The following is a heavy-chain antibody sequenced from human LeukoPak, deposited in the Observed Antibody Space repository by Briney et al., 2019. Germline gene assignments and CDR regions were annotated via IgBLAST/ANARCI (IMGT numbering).Heavy chain of an antibody. D-gene: IGHD2/OR15-2a*01. CDR2: IYTSGST. Sequence: SQTLSLTCTVSGGSISSGRYYWSWIRQPAGKGLEWIGRIYTSGSTNYNPSLKSRVTISVDTSKNQFSLKLSSVTAADTAVYYCARGTTPALFDYWGQGTLVTVSS. CDR1: GGSISSGRYY. J-gene: IGHJ4*02. V-gene: IGHV4-61*02. CDR3: ARGTTPALFDY.